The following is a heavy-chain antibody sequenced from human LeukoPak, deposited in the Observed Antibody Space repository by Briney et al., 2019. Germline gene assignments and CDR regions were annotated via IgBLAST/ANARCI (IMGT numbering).Heavy chain of an antibody. D-gene: IGHD6-13*01. CDR1: GYSFTTHG. Sequence: GASVKVSCKASGYSFTTHGISWVRQAPGQGLEWMGWISSYSTYTTYAQKFQGRVTMTTDTSTSTGYLELRSLTSDDTAVYYCARISSSLHFDYWGQGTLVTVSS. CDR3: ARISSSLHFDY. CDR2: ISSYSTYT. J-gene: IGHJ4*02. V-gene: IGHV1-18*01.